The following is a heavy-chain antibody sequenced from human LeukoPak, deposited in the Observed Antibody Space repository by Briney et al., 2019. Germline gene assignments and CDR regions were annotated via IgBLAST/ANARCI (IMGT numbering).Heavy chain of an antibody. CDR1: GYTFTGYY. V-gene: IGHV1-2*02. CDR3: ARDRHTAAAVYYYYMDV. CDR2: INPNSGGT. Sequence: ASVKVSCKASGYTFTGYYMHWVRQAPGQGLEWMGWINPNSGGTNYAQKFQGRVTMTRDTSISTAYMELRSLRSDDTAVYYCARDRHTAAAVYYYYMDVWGKGTPVTVSS. D-gene: IGHD6-13*01. J-gene: IGHJ6*03.